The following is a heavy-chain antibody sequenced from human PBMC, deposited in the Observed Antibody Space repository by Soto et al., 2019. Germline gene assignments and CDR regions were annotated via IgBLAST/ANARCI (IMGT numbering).Heavy chain of an antibody. CDR1: GGSFSVHY. CDR3: ATLAPWGDHVFAVA. V-gene: IGHV4-34*01. D-gene: IGHD6-19*01. J-gene: IGHJ5*02. CDR2: IDRSGDT. Sequence: SETLSLTCAVYGGSFSVHYWSWIRQPPGKGLEWIAEIDRSGDTNYNPSLKSRVTISADTSKNQLSLNLRSTTAADTAVYYCATLAPWGDHVFAVAWGQGTLVTVSS.